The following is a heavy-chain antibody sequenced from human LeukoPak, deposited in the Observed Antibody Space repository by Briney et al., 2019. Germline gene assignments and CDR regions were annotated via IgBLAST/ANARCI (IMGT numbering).Heavy chain of an antibody. V-gene: IGHV1-2*02. Sequence: ASVKVSCKASGYTFTGYNMHWVRQAPGQGLEWMGWINPNSGGTNYAQKFQGRVTMTRDTSISTAYMELSRLRSDDTAVYYCARVGLGYCSSTSCYYFDYWGQGTLVTVSS. CDR1: GYTFTGYN. J-gene: IGHJ4*02. CDR3: ARVGLGYCSSTSCYYFDY. D-gene: IGHD2-2*01. CDR2: INPNSGGT.